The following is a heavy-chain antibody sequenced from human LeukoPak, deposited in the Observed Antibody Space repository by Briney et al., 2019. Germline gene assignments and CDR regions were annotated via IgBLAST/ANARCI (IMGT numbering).Heavy chain of an antibody. Sequence: GGSLRLSCAASGFTFSSYAMSWVRQAPGKGLEWVGRIKSKTDGGTTDYAAPVKGRFTISRDDSKNTLYLQMNSLKTEDTAVYYCTTDPPYIAARLLWFDPWGQGTLVTVSS. D-gene: IGHD6-6*01. CDR3: TTDPPYIAARLLWFDP. V-gene: IGHV3-15*01. CDR2: IKSKTDGGTT. CDR1: GFTFSSYA. J-gene: IGHJ5*02.